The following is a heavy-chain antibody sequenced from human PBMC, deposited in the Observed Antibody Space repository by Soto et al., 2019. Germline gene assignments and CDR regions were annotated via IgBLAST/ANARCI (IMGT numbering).Heavy chain of an antibody. D-gene: IGHD6-13*01. CDR3: ARGYSSWNYSYGMDV. CDR1: GFTVSTHY. CDR2: IYSGGST. V-gene: IGHV3-53*01. J-gene: IGHJ6*02. Sequence: EVQLVESGGGLIQPGGSLRLSCAASGFTVSTHYMNWVRQAPGKGLEWVSGIYSGGSTYYADSVTARSTNSRNNSKNTLYLQMNSLRAEDKDVDYCARGYSSWNYSYGMDVWGQGTTVTVSS.